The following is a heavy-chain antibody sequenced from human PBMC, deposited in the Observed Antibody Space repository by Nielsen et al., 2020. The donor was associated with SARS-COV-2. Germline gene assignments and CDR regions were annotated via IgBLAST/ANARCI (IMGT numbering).Heavy chain of an antibody. CDR3: ARQGLYYYYGMDV. Sequence: GSLRLSCTVSGGSIRSYYWSWIRQPPGKGLEWIGYIYYSGSTNYNPSLKSRVTISVDTSKNQFSLKLTSVTAADTAVYYCARQGLYYYYGMDVWGQGTTVTVSS. CDR2: IYYSGST. CDR1: GGSIRSYY. V-gene: IGHV4-59*08. J-gene: IGHJ6*02.